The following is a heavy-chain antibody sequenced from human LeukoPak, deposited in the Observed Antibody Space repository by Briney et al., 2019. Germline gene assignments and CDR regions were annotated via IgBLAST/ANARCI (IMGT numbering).Heavy chain of an antibody. D-gene: IGHD3-3*01. Sequence: ASVKVSCKASGGTFSSYAISWVRQAPGQGLEWMGGIIPIFGTANYAQKFQGRVTITADGSTSTAYMELSSLRSEDTAVHYCARVADFWSGYFYNWFDPWGQGTLVTVSS. V-gene: IGHV1-69*13. CDR2: IIPIFGTA. J-gene: IGHJ5*02. CDR3: ARVADFWSGYFYNWFDP. CDR1: GGTFSSYA.